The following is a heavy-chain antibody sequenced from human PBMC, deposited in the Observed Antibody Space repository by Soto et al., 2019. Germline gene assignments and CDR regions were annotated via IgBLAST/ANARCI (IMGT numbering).Heavy chain of an antibody. Sequence: SVKVSCKASGGTFSSYAISWVRQAPGQGLEWMGGIIPIFGTANYAQKFQGRVTITADESTSTAYMELSSLRSEDTAVYYCARAQSNYVGIGYYYGMDVWGQGTTVTVSS. CDR3: ARAQSNYVGIGYYYGMDV. D-gene: IGHD4-4*01. J-gene: IGHJ6*02. CDR2: IIPIFGTA. CDR1: GGTFSSYA. V-gene: IGHV1-69*13.